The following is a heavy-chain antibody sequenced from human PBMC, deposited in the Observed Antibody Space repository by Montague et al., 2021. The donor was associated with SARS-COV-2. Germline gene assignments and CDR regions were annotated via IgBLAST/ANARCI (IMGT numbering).Heavy chain of an antibody. Sequence: TLSLTSTVSGGSISSGSYYWCWIRQPAGKGLEWIGRISISGSTNYNPSLKSRVTISVDTSKNQFSLKLSSVTAADTAVYYCARDIAVAGLFDYWGQGTLVTVSS. CDR2: ISISGST. J-gene: IGHJ4*02. CDR1: GGSISSGSYY. D-gene: IGHD6-19*01. V-gene: IGHV4-61*02. CDR3: ARDIAVAGLFDY.